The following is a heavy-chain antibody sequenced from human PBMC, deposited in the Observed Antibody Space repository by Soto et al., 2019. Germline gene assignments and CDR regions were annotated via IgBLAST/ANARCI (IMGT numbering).Heavy chain of an antibody. V-gene: IGHV4-34*01. CDR1: GGSFSGYY. Sequence: QVQLQQWGAGLLKPSETLSLTCAVYGGSFSGYYWSWIRQPPGKGLEWIGEINHSGSTNYNPSLKSRVTISMSTSKNPFSLKLSSVTAADTAVYYCARTLMITFGGVIVMAWFDPWGQGTLVTVSS. J-gene: IGHJ5*02. D-gene: IGHD3-16*02. CDR3: ARTLMITFGGVIVMAWFDP. CDR2: INHSGST.